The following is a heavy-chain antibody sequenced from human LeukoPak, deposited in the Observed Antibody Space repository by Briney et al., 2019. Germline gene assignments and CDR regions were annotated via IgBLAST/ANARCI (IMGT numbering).Heavy chain of an antibody. Sequence: PGGSLRLSCAASGFTFSSYGMHWVRQAPGKGLEWVAVIWYDVSNKYYADSVKGRFTISRDNSKNTLYLQMNSLRAEDTAVYYCARGFPAFFGSYYFDYWGQGTLVTVSS. D-gene: IGHD1-26*01. CDR1: GFTFSSYG. CDR2: IWYDVSNK. V-gene: IGHV3-33*01. J-gene: IGHJ4*02. CDR3: ARGFPAFFGSYYFDY.